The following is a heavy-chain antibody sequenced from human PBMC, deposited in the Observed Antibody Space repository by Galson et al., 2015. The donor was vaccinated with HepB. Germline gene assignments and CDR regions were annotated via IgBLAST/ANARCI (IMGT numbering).Heavy chain of an antibody. CDR2: TYRGSN. J-gene: IGHJ3*02. CDR3: ARPLVLNGRFNPGVGPFHI. V-gene: IGHV6-1*01. D-gene: IGHD2-8*01. CDR1: GDSVSNNHVA. Sequence: CAISGDSVSNNHVAWNWIRQSPSRGLEWLGRTYRGSNQYAASMRGRIAINSDTSTNQLSLTLTSVTAADTAVYYCARPLVLNGRFNPGVGPFHIWGHGAMVTVSA.